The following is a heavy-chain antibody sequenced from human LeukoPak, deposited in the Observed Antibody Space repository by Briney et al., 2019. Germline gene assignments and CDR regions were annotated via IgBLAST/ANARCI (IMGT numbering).Heavy chain of an antibody. CDR3: ATGYCSGGSCFVHRFGVFDY. Sequence: ASVKVSCKVSGYTLTELSMHWVRQAPGKGLEWMGGFDPEDGEIIYAQKFQGRVTMTEDTSTDTAYMELSSLRSEDTAVYYCATGYCSGGSCFVHRFGVFDYWGQGTLVTVSS. CDR1: GYTLTELS. V-gene: IGHV1-24*01. D-gene: IGHD2-15*01. J-gene: IGHJ4*02. CDR2: FDPEDGEI.